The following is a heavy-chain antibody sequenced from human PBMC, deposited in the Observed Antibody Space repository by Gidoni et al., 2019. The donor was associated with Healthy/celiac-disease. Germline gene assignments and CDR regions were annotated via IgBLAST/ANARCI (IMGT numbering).Heavy chain of an antibody. CDR3: AKTGRDFWSGYYTHFDY. Sequence: EVQLLESGGGLVQPGGSLRLSCAASGFTFSSYAMSWVRQAPGKGLEWVSAISGSGGSTYYADSVKGRFTISRDNSKNTLYLQMNSLRAEDTAVYYCAKTGRDFWSGYYTHFDYWGQGTLVTVSS. V-gene: IGHV3-23*01. CDR1: GFTFSSYA. J-gene: IGHJ4*02. CDR2: ISGSGGST. D-gene: IGHD3-3*01.